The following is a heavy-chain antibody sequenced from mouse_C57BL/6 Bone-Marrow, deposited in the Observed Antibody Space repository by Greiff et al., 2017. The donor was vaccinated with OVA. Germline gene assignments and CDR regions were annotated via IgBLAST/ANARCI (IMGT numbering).Heavy chain of an antibody. CDR2: INYDGSST. V-gene: IGHV5-16*01. CDR1: GFTFSDYY. Sequence: EVKVVESEGGLVQPGSSMKLSCTASGFTFSDYYMAWVRQVPEKGLEWVANINYDGSSTYYLDSLKSRFIISRDNAKNILYLQMSSLKSEDTATYYCARLYYYGSSYFDYWGQGTTLTVSS. CDR3: ARLYYYGSSYFDY. D-gene: IGHD1-1*01. J-gene: IGHJ2*01.